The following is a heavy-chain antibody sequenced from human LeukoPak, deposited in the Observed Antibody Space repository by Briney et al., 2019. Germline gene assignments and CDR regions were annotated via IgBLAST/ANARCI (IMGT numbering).Heavy chain of an antibody. CDR3: AKVLFGDYGSYFDS. D-gene: IGHD4-17*01. CDR2: ISNDGRNH. CDR1: GFNFNTFG. V-gene: IGHV3-30*18. J-gene: IGHJ4*02. Sequence: AGRSLRLSCAASGFNFNTFGMHWVRQAPGKGLEWVGVISNDGRNHYYGDSVRGRFTISRDNSNNTLYLQMDSLRAEDTAFYYCAKVLFGDYGSYFDSWGPGTLVTVSS.